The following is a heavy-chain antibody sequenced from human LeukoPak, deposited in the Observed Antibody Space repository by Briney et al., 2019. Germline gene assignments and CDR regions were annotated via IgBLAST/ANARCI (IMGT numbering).Heavy chain of an antibody. D-gene: IGHD2-15*01. J-gene: IGHJ4*02. V-gene: IGHV3-23*01. CDR1: GLTFGDYA. Sequence: GGSLRLSCAASGLTFGDYAMSWARQAPGKGLEWVSTISSSGRDTYYADPVKGRFTISRDSSKNTLYLQMNSLRAEDTAVFYCAKIPPGYCSAGSCYLDYWGQGTLVTVSS. CDR3: AKIPPGYCSAGSCYLDY. CDR2: ISSSGRDT.